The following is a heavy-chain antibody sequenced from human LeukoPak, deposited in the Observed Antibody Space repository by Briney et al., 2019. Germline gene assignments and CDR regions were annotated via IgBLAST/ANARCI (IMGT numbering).Heavy chain of an antibody. V-gene: IGHV3-7*03. D-gene: IGHD1-26*01. J-gene: IGHJ4*02. CDR3: ASSGSYRFDY. Sequence: TGGSLRLSCAASGFTFSNYWMSWVRQTPGKGLEWVANIKQDGSEEYYVGSVKGRFIISRDNAKNSLYLQMNSLRVEDTAVYYCASSGSYRFDYWGQGTLVTVSS. CDR2: IKQDGSEE. CDR1: GFTFSNYW.